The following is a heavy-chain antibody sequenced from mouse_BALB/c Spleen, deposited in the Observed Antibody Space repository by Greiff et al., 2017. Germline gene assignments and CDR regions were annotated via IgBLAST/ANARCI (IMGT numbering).Heavy chain of an antibody. Sequence: VQLQQPGAELVKPGTSVKLSCKASGYNFTSYWINWVKLRPGQGLEWIGDIYPGSGSTNYNEKFKSKATLTVDTSSSTAYMQLSSLASEDSALYYCARSRGNSYYYAMDYWGQGTSVTVSS. J-gene: IGHJ4*01. CDR2: IYPGSGST. D-gene: IGHD2-1*01. CDR1: GYNFTSYW. CDR3: ARSRGNSYYYAMDY. V-gene: IGHV1-55*01.